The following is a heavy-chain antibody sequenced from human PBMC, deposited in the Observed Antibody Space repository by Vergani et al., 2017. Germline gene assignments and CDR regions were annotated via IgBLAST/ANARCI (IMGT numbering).Heavy chain of an antibody. CDR3: ASAYCSSTSCYSHNWFDP. J-gene: IGHJ5*02. CDR2: INPSGGST. D-gene: IGHD2-2*01. Sequence: QVQLVQSGAEVKKPGASVKVSCKASGYTFTGYYMHWVRQAPGQGLEWMGIINPSGGSTSYAQKFQGRVTMTRDTSTSTVYMELSSLRSEDTAVYYCASAYCSSTSCYSHNWFDPWGQGTLVTVSS. CDR1: GYTFTGYY. V-gene: IGHV1-46*01.